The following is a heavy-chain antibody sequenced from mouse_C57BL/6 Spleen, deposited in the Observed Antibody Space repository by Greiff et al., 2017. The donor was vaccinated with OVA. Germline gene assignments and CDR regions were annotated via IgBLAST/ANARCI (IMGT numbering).Heavy chain of an antibody. CDR3: ARWDYSNSY. CDR2: INPNNGGT. CDR1: GYTFTDYY. D-gene: IGHD2-5*01. J-gene: IGHJ3*01. V-gene: IGHV1-26*01. Sequence: EVQLQQSGPELVRPGASVKISCKASGYTFTDYYMNWVKQSHGKSLEWIGDINPNNGGTSYNQKFKGKATLTVDKSSSTAYMELRSLTSEDSAVFYCARWDYSNSYWGQGTLVTVSA.